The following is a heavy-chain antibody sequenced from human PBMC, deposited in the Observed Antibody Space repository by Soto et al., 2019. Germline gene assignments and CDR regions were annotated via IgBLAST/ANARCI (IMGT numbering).Heavy chain of an antibody. CDR2: IWYDGSNK. CDR1: GFTFSSYG. Sequence: QVQLVESGGGVVQPGRSLRLSCAASGFTFSSYGMHWVRQAPGKGLEWVAVIWYDGSNKYYADSVKGRFTISRDNSKNTLDLQMNRLIAEDTAVYYCARDDEDILVVPAAIRYWGQGTLVTVSS. CDR3: ARDDEDILVVPAAIRY. V-gene: IGHV3-33*01. J-gene: IGHJ4*02. D-gene: IGHD2-2*02.